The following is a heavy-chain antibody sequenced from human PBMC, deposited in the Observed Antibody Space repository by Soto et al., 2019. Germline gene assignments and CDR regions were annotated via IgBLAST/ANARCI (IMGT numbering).Heavy chain of an antibody. V-gene: IGHV1-2*02. J-gene: IGHJ4*02. CDR2: MNAKSGGT. Sequence: ASVKVSCKASGYTFSDYDMHWLRQAPGQGPEWMGWMNAKSGGTIFPQRFQGRFNMTWDTSLSTAYMEVSSLTSDDTAVYYCARGSPCSYDGFDFWGQGTMVTVSS. CDR1: GYTFSDYD. CDR3: ARGSPCSYDGFDF. D-gene: IGHD3-10*01.